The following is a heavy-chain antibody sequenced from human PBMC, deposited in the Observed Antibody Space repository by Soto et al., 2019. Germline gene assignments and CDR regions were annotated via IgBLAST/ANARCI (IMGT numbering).Heavy chain of an antibody. D-gene: IGHD2-2*01. V-gene: IGHV1-2*04. Sequence: QVQLVQSGAEVKKPGASVKVSCKASGYTFTGYYMHWVRQAPGQGLEWMGWINPNSGGTNYAQKFQGWVTMTRDTSISTAYMELSRLRSDDTAVYYCARDRRLVPAATYYYYGMDVWGQGTTVTVSS. J-gene: IGHJ6*02. CDR3: ARDRRLVPAATYYYYGMDV. CDR1: GYTFTGYY. CDR2: INPNSGGT.